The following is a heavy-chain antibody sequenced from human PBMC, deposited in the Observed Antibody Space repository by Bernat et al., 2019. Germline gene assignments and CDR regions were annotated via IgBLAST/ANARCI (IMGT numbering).Heavy chain of an antibody. Sequence: EVQLVESGGGLVQPGGSLKLSCAASGFTFSGSAMHWVRQASGKGLEWVGRIRSKANSYATAYAASVKGRFTISRDDSKNTAYLQMNSLKTEDTAVYYCTRLDFWSCSSDYWGQGTLVTVSS. CDR1: GFTFSGSA. V-gene: IGHV3-73*02. CDR2: IRSKANSYAT. CDR3: TRLDFWSCSSDY. J-gene: IGHJ4*02. D-gene: IGHD3-3*01.